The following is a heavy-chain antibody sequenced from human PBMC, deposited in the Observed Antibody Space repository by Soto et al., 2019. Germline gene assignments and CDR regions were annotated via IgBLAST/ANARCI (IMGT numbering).Heavy chain of an antibody. CDR3: ARILGFCSGGSCDY. D-gene: IGHD2-15*01. Sequence: ASVKVSCKASGYTFTRYAMHWVRQAPGQRLEWLGWINAGNGNTKYSQKFQGRVTITRDTSASTAYMALSSLRSEDSAVYYCARILGFCSGGSCDYWGQGTLVTVSS. CDR2: INAGNGNT. V-gene: IGHV1-3*01. CDR1: GYTFTRYA. J-gene: IGHJ4*02.